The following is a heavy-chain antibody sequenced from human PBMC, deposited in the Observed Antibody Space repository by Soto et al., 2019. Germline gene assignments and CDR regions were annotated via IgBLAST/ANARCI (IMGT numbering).Heavy chain of an antibody. Sequence: GESLKISCKGSGYSFTSYWIGWVRQMPGKGLEWMGIIYPGDSDTRYSPSFQGQVTISADKSISTAYLQWSSLKASDTAMYYCARWYSSSWYPPYYYGMDVWGQGTTVTVSS. CDR3: ARWYSSSWYPPYYYGMDV. CDR1: GYSFTSYW. CDR2: IYPGDSDT. D-gene: IGHD6-13*01. J-gene: IGHJ6*02. V-gene: IGHV5-51*01.